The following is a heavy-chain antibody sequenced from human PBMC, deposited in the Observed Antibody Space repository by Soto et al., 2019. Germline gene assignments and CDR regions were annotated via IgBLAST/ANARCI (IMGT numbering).Heavy chain of an antibody. CDR2: IIPIFGTA. CDR3: AREGGVGATPGWD. Sequence: QVQLVQSGAEVKKPGSSVKVSCKASGGTFSSYAISWVRQAPGQGLEWMGGIIPIFGTANYAQKFQGRVTIPAEISRGTAYRELRSLRSGDPAVYYCAREGGVGATPGWDWGQGTLVTVSS. D-gene: IGHD1-26*01. V-gene: IGHV1-69*06. CDR1: GGTFSSYA. J-gene: IGHJ4*02.